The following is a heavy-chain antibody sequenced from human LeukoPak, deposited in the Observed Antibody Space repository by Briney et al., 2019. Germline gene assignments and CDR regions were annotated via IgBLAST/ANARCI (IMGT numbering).Heavy chain of an antibody. Sequence: GGSLRLSCAASGFTFSNYDMNWVRQAPGKGLEWVASISSDSSYIYYVASVKGRFTISRDNSKNTLYLQMNSLRAEDTAVYYCAKDPDCTSGICYTFFDYWGQGTLVTVSS. CDR1: GFTFSNYD. V-gene: IGHV3-21*04. J-gene: IGHJ4*02. CDR2: ISSDSSYI. D-gene: IGHD2-8*01. CDR3: AKDPDCTSGICYTFFDY.